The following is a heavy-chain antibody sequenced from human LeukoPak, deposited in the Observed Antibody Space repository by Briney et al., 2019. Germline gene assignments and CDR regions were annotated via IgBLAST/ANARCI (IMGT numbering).Heavy chain of an antibody. J-gene: IGHJ4*02. CDR2: IYYSGST. CDR1: GGSISSYY. D-gene: IGHD3-3*01. CDR3: ARAMGRDDFWSGYYLQYYFDY. Sequence: SETLSLTCTVSGGSISSYYWSWIRQPPGKGLEWIGYIYYSGSTNYNPSLKSRVTISVDTSKNQFSLKLSSVTAADTAVYYCARAMGRDDFWSGYYLQYYFDYWGQGTLVTVSS. V-gene: IGHV4-59*12.